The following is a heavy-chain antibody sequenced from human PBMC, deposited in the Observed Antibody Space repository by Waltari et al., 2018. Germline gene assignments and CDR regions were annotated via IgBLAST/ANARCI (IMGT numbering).Heavy chain of an antibody. CDR3: ASQSTTLFDY. J-gene: IGHJ4*02. CDR2: IWHDGSNE. V-gene: IGHV3-33*01. D-gene: IGHD2-15*01. CDR1: GFTFSRFG. Sequence: QVQLVESGGGVVQPGRSLRLSCAASGFTFSRFGMHWVRQAPGKGLEWVEVIWHDGSNEYYVDSVKGRFTLSRDNSKNTLYLQMNSLRAEDSAVYYCASQSTTLFDYWGQGTLVTVSS.